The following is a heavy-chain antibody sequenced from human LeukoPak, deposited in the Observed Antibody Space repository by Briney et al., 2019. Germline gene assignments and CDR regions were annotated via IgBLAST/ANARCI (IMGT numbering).Heavy chain of an antibody. D-gene: IGHD2-2*01. J-gene: IGHJ6*02. V-gene: IGHV4-34*01. CDR1: GGSFSGYY. CDR2: INHSGST. CDR3: ARGGIVVVPAAIVYYGMDV. Sequence: SGTLSLTCAVYGGSFSGYYWSWIRQPPGKGLEWIGEINHSGSTNYNPSLKSRVTISVDTSKNQFSLKLSSVTAADTAVYYCARGGIVVVPAAIVYYGMDVWGQGTTVTVSS.